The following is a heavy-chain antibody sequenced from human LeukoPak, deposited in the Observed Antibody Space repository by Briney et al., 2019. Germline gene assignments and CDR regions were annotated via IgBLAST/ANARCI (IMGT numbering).Heavy chain of an antibody. CDR3: ARHSRGSPIDD. Sequence: GGSLRLSCVASGFTFNSYCMSWVRQAPENGLEWLANIRQDGGDKQYADSVKGRFTISRDNAKNSLYLQMNSLSAEDTAVYYCARHSRGSPIDDWGQGTLVTVSS. CDR2: IRQDGGDK. V-gene: IGHV3-7*01. CDR1: GFTFNSYC. J-gene: IGHJ4*02. D-gene: IGHD2-15*01.